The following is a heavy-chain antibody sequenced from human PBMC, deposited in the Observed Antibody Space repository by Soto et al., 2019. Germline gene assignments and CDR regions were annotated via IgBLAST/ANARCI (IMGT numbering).Heavy chain of an antibody. CDR2: ISAYNGNT. CDR1: GYTFTSYG. D-gene: IGHD5-12*01. Sequence: ASVKVSCKASGYTFTSYGISWVRQAPGQGLEWMGWISAYNGNTNYAQKLQGRVTMTTDTSTSTAYMELRSLRSEDTAVYYCARLSGGGYDYYYYYMDVWGKGTTVTVSS. CDR3: ARLSGGGYDYYYYYMDV. V-gene: IGHV1-18*01. J-gene: IGHJ6*03.